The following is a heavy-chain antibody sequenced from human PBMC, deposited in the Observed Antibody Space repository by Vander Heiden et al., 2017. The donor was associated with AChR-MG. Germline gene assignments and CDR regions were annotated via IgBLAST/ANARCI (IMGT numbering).Heavy chain of an antibody. CDR3: AKDTRTVGASTFDY. CDR2: ISWNSGSI. D-gene: IGHD1-26*01. J-gene: IGHJ4*02. V-gene: IGHV3-9*01. Sequence: AASGFTFDDYAMHWVRQAPGKGLEWVSGISWNSGSIGYADSVKGRLTISRDNAKNSLYLQMNSLRAEDTALYYCAKDTRTVGASTFDYWGQGTLVTVSS. CDR1: GFTFDDYA.